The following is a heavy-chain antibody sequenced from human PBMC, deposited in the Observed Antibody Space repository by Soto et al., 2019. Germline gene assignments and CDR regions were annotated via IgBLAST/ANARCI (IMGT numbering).Heavy chain of an antibody. CDR2: ISSNGGST. D-gene: IGHD2-2*01. CDR1: GFTFSSYA. V-gene: IGHV3-64D*06. Sequence: HWWSLRLCCSASGFTFSSYAMHWVRQAPGKGLEYVSAISSNGGSTYYADSVKGRFTISRDNSKNTLYLQMSSLRAEDTAVYYCVKDMGGIVVVPAAYYYYGMDVWGQGTTVTVSS. J-gene: IGHJ6*02. CDR3: VKDMGGIVVVPAAYYYYGMDV.